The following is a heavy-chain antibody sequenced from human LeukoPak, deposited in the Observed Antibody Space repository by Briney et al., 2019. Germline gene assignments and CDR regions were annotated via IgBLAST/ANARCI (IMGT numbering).Heavy chain of an antibody. CDR1: RYTFTTYD. CDR3: ARGPRESSSSDC. CDR2: MSPDSGNT. D-gene: IGHD6-13*01. J-gene: IGHJ4*02. Sequence: ASVKLSCKASRYTFTTYDINWVRQAPGQGREWMGWMSPDSGNTSHAQNLQGRATMTRNTSISTAYMELSSLRSEDTAVYYCARGPRESSSSDCWGEGTLVTVSS. V-gene: IGHV1-8*01.